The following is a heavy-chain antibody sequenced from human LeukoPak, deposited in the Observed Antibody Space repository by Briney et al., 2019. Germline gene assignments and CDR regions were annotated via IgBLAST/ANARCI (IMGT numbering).Heavy chain of an antibody. J-gene: IGHJ1*01. CDR3: ARTYDILTGPYFQH. D-gene: IGHD3-9*01. CDR2: IYYSGST. CDR1: GGSISSYY. V-gene: IGHV4-59*08. Sequence: SETLSLTCTVPGGSISSYYWSWIRQPPGKGLEWIGYIYYSGSTNYNPSLKSRVAISVDTSKNQFSLKLSSVTAADTAVYYCARTYDILTGPYFQHWGQGTLVTVSS.